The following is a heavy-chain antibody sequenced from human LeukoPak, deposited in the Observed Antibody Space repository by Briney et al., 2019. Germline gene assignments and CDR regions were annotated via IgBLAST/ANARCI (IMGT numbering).Heavy chain of an antibody. D-gene: IGHD2-15*01. CDR3: ARVRGSCSGSSCYSDY. CDR1: GFSFNAYT. V-gene: IGHV3-21*01. CDR2: VSSSSDYI. J-gene: IGHJ4*02. Sequence: PGGSLRLSCAASGFSFNAYTIKWVRQAPGKGLEWVSFVSSSSDYIYYADSVKGRFTISRDNAKNSLSLQMNSLRAEDTAVYYCARVRGSCSGSSCYSDYWGQGTLVTVSS.